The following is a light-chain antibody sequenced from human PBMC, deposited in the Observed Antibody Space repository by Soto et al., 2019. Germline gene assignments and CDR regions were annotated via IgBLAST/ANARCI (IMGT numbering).Light chain of an antibody. V-gene: IGLV2-23*01. CDR2: ETS. CDR1: SSEFGSYKF. CDR3: FSFTSTNTHV. J-gene: IGLJ1*01. Sequence: QSVLTQPASVSGSPGQSVTISCTGTSSEFGSYKFVSWYQHHPGKVPKVIIYETSKRPSGVSDCFSGSKSGNTASLTISGLQAEDEADYYCFSFTSTNTHVFGSGTKLTVL.